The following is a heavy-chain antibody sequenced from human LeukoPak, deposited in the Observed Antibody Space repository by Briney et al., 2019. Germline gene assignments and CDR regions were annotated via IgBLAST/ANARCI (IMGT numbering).Heavy chain of an antibody. J-gene: IGHJ4*02. CDR3: ASLSSSSRGY. Sequence: PGGSLRLSCAASGFTFSSYEMNWVRQAPGRGLEWVSYISSSGSTIYYADSVKGRFTISRDNAKNSLYLQMNSLRAEDTVVYYCASLSSSSRGYWGQGTLVTVSS. D-gene: IGHD6-6*01. V-gene: IGHV3-48*03. CDR1: GFTFSSYE. CDR2: ISSSGSTI.